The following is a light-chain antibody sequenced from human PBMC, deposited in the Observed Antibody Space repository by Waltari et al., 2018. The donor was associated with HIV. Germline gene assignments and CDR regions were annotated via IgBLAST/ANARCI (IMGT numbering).Light chain of an antibody. Sequence: ELVLMHSPDPRSLSPWARDTLSCSASQHLSGTYVAWYQQKPGQAPGLLIFGASRRATGIPDRFSGSGSGTDFTLTISRLEPEDFAVYCCHQYGGSPRTFGQGTKLEI. J-gene: IGKJ2*01. CDR1: QHLSGTY. CDR3: HQYGGSPRT. V-gene: IGKV3-20*01. CDR2: GAS.